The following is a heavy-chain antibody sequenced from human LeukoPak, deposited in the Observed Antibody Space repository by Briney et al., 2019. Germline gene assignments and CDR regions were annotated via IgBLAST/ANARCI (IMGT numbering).Heavy chain of an antibody. V-gene: IGHV3-23*01. CDR2: ISGSGDSS. D-gene: IGHD3-10*01. CDR1: GFAFSTYA. Sequence: AGGSLRLSYAASGFAFSTYAMSWVRQAPGKGLEWVSVISGSGDSSDYADSVRGRFTISRDNSKNTLSLQMNSLTADDTAVYYCARNAGARLLSYFGFWGQGTLVSVSS. CDR3: ARNAGARLLSYFGF. J-gene: IGHJ4*02.